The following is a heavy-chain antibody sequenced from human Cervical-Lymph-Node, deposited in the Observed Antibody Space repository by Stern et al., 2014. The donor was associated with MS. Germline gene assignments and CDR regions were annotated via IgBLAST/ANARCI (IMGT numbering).Heavy chain of an antibody. D-gene: IGHD6-19*01. CDR2: MSGSDRST. V-gene: IGHV3-23*04. J-gene: IGHJ4*02. CDR1: GFTFSSYC. Sequence: EVQLVESGGSLVQPGGSLRLSCATSGFTFSSYCMRWVRQAPGKGLVWVLVMSGSDRSTFHADSVKGRFAISRDNSKNTLFLQWNSLRGEDTAVYYCAKVYGSGPFDYWGQGNLVTVS. CDR3: AKVYGSGPFDY.